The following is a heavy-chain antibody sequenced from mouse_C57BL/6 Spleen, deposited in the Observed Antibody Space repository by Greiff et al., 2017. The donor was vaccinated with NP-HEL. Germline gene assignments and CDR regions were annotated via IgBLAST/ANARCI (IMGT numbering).Heavy chain of an antibody. CDR3: ARESSYSGAMDY. D-gene: IGHD2-12*01. CDR1: GFTFSDYY. V-gene: IGHV5-16*01. J-gene: IGHJ4*01. CDR2: INYDGSST. Sequence: EVQRVESEGGLVQPGRSMKLSCTASGFTFSDYYMAWVRQVPEKGLEWVANINYDGSSTYYLDSLKSRFIISRDNAKNILYLQMSSLKSEDTATYYCARESSYSGAMDYWGQGTSVTVSS.